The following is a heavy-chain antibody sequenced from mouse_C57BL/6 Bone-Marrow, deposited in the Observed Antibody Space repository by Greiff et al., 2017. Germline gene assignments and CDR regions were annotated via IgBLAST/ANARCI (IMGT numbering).Heavy chain of an antibody. D-gene: IGHD2-5*01. CDR1: GYTFTNYW. CDR2: IYPGGGYT. CDR3: AVYSNWYFDV. V-gene: IGHV1-63*01. Sequence: LVESGAELVRPGTSVKMSCKASGYTFTNYWIGWAKQRPGHGLEWIGDIYPGGGYTNYNEKFKGKATLTADKSSSTAYMQFSSLTSEDSAIYYCAVYSNWYFDVWGTGTTVTVSS. J-gene: IGHJ1*03.